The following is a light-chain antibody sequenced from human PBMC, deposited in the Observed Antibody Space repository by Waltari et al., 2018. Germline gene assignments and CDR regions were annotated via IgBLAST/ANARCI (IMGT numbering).Light chain of an antibody. CDR1: PTVLYNSNNRNY. CDR2: WAS. CDR3: QQYYSSPYT. V-gene: IGKV4-1*01. Sequence: DFVMTQSPASLALSLGERATIHCKTSPTVLYNSNNRNYLTWYQQKPGQPPKLLFYWASTRESGVPDRCSASGSGTDFTLTISRLQPEDVAIYYCQQYYSSPYTFGQGTRLEIK. J-gene: IGKJ2*01.